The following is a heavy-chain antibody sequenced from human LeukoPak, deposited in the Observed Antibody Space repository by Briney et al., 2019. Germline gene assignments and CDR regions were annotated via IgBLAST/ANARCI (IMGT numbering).Heavy chain of an antibody. Sequence: GGSLRLSCAASGFTVSSNYMSWVRQAPGKALEWVSLLYSGGSTFYADSVKGRFTISRDNSKNTVDLQMHSLRAKDTAVYYCARGPNMGYFDPWGRGTLVTVSS. V-gene: IGHV3-53*01. CDR2: LYSGGST. CDR1: GFTVSSNY. J-gene: IGHJ5*02. D-gene: IGHD1/OR15-1a*01. CDR3: ARGPNMGYFDP.